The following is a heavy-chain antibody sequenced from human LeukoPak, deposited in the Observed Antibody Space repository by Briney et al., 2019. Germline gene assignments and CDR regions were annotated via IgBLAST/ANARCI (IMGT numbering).Heavy chain of an antibody. CDR3: ARESPYCSGGSCFDY. CDR1: GCSISSGGHS. Sequence: SQTLSLTCTVSGCSISSGGHSWSWIRQHPGKGLEWIGYIYYSGSTYYNPSLKSRVTISVDTSKNQFSLKLSSVTAADTAVYYCARESPYCSGGSCFDYWGQGTLVTVSS. V-gene: IGHV4-31*03. D-gene: IGHD2-15*01. CDR2: IYYSGST. J-gene: IGHJ4*02.